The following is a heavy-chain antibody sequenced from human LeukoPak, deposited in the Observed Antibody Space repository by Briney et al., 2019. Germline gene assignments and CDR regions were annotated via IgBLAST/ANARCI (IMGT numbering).Heavy chain of an antibody. CDR3: ARDRWDDVSSWSGSFDY. D-gene: IGHD6-13*01. CDR1: GGSISSYY. CDR2: VSTNGNT. V-gene: IGHV4-4*07. J-gene: IGHJ4*02. Sequence: KPSETLSLTCTVSGGSISSYYWSWIRQPAGKGLEWIGRVSTNGNTNYNPYLKSRVTMSADASKNQFSLKVNSVTAADTAVYYCARDRWDDVSSWSGSFDYWGQGTLVTVSS.